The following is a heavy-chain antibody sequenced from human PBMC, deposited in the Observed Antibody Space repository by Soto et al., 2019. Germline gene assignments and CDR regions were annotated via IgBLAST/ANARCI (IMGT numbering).Heavy chain of an antibody. J-gene: IGHJ4*02. CDR1: GGSISSGGYY. V-gene: IGHV4-39*01. CDR2: IYYSGNT. Sequence: SETLSLTCTVSGGSISSGGYYWSWIRQPPGKGLEWIGTIYYSGNTYYNPSLKSRVTISVDTSKDQFSLKLSSVTAADTAVYYCARRYGGTFDYWGQGTLVTVS. D-gene: IGHD2-15*01. CDR3: ARRYGGTFDY.